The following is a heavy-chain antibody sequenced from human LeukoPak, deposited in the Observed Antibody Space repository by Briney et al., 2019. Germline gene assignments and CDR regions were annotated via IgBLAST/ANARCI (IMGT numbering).Heavy chain of an antibody. V-gene: IGHV4-59*12. CDR2: ISYSGNT. CDR1: GGSISNFY. J-gene: IGHJ4*02. D-gene: IGHD4-17*01. Sequence: PSETLSLTCIVSGGSISNFYWSWIRQPPGKGLEWVGYISYSGNTDYNPSLKSRVTLLIDTSKNQVSLKLRSVTAADTAVYYCARDPTTVTTIFDSWGQGTLVTVSS. CDR3: ARDPTTVTTIFDS.